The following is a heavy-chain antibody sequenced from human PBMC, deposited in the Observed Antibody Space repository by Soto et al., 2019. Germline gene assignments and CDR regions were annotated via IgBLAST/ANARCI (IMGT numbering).Heavy chain of an antibody. J-gene: IGHJ5*02. CDR1: GGSVSSGSYY. D-gene: IGHD2-2*01. V-gene: IGHV4-61*01. CDR3: ARDLRYCSSTSCLNWFDP. CDR2: IYYSGST. Sequence: SETLSLTCTVSGGSVSSGSYYWSWIRQPPGKGLEWIGYIYYSGSTNYNPSLKSRVTISVDTSKNQFSLKLSSVTAADTAVYHCARDLRYCSSTSCLNWFDPWGQGTLVTVSS.